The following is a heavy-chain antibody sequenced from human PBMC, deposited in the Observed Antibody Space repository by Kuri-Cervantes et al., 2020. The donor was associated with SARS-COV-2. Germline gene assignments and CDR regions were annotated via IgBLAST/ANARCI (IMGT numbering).Heavy chain of an antibody. J-gene: IGHJ6*02. D-gene: IGHD3-3*02. CDR2: IIPIFGIA. CDR3: AGPHFWSGTYGMDV. V-gene: IGHV1-69*10. Sequence: SVKVSCKASGGTFSSYAISWVRQAPGQGLEWMGGIIPIFGIANYAQKFQGRVTITADKSTSTAYMELSSLRSEDTAVYYCAGPHFWSGTYGMDVWGQGTTVTVSS. CDR1: GGTFSSYA.